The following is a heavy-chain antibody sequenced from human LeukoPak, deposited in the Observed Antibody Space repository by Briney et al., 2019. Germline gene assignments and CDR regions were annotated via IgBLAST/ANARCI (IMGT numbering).Heavy chain of an antibody. D-gene: IGHD5-18*01. J-gene: IGHJ4*02. V-gene: IGHV1-8*01. CDR1: GYMFTSYD. CDR2: MNPDSGKK. Sequence: ASVKVSCKASGYMFTSYDINWVRQATGQGLEWMGWMNPDSGKKGQAQKFQGRITMTRNTSISTAFMELSGLRSEDTAVYFCARRNTAMVAGLDYWGQGSLVTVSS. CDR3: ARRNTAMVAGLDY.